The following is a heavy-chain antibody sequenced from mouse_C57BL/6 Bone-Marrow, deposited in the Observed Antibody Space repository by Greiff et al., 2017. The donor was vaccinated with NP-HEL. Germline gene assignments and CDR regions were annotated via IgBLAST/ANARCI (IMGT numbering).Heavy chain of an antibody. CDR1: GYSFTSYY. J-gene: IGHJ2*01. Sequence: QVQLQQSGPELVKPGASVKISCKASGYSFTSYYIHWVKQRPGQGLEWIGWIYPGSGNTKYNEKFKGKATLTADTSSSTAYMQLSSLTSEDSAVYYCARGLVITTVVATLYYFDYWGQGTTLTVSS. CDR2: IYPGSGNT. V-gene: IGHV1-66*01. D-gene: IGHD1-1*01. CDR3: ARGLVITTVVATLYYFDY.